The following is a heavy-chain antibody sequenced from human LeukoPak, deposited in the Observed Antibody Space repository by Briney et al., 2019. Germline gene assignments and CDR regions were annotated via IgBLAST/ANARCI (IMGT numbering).Heavy chain of an antibody. J-gene: IGHJ4*02. CDR1: GFTFSSYG. D-gene: IGHD5-24*01. V-gene: IGHV3-33*01. CDR2: IWYDGSNK. CDR3: ARGGRWLQFNY. Sequence: GGSLRLSCAASGFTFSSYGMHWVRQAPGKGLEWVAVIWYDGSNKYYADSVKGRFTISRDNSNNTLYLQMNSLRAEDTAVYCCARGGRWLQFNYWGQGTLVTVSS.